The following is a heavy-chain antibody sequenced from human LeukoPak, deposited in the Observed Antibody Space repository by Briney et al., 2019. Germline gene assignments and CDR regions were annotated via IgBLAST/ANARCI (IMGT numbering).Heavy chain of an antibody. D-gene: IGHD2-2*02. J-gene: IGHJ5*02. CDR1: GFTFNTYW. CDR2: IKEYGTEK. V-gene: IGHV3-7*01. CDR3: ARDGYISTLSS. Sequence: GGSLRLSCAASGFTFNTYWMSWVRQAPGKGLEWVANIKEYGTEKSYVYSGTRRCTTSRDNVKNLLYLQMNSLRDEDTAVYYCARDGYISTLSSWGQGALGTVSS.